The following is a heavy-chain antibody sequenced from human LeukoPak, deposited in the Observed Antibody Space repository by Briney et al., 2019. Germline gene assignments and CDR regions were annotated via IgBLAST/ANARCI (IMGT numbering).Heavy chain of an antibody. CDR1: GFPFSRYA. D-gene: IGHD2-15*01. J-gene: IGHJ4*02. Sequence: GGSLRLSCAVSGFPFSRYAMSWVPQAPGKGLVWVSAISGSGGSTYYADSVKGRFTIPRDNSQNTLYLQMTSLRAEDTAVYYGAKDPTRILLDIPDYWGQGTLVTVSS. V-gene: IGHV3-23*01. CDR3: AKDPTRILLDIPDY. CDR2: ISGSGGST.